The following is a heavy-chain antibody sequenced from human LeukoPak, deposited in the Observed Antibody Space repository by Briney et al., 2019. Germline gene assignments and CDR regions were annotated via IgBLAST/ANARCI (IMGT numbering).Heavy chain of an antibody. J-gene: IGHJ4*02. CDR1: GFPFDDYA. CDR3: AKDLGPGSMATSPGFDY. Sequence: GGSLRLSCAASGFPFDDYAMHWVRQAPGKGLEWVSGISWNSGSIGYADSVKGRFTISRDNAKTSLYLQMNSLRAEDTALYYCAKDLGPGSMATSPGFDYWGQGTLVTVSS. D-gene: IGHD5-24*01. V-gene: IGHV3-9*01. CDR2: ISWNSGSI.